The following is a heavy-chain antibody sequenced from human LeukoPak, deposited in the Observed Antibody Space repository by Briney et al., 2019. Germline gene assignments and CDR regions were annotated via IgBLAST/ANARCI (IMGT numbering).Heavy chain of an antibody. CDR1: GFTFSTYA. Sequence: PGGSLRLSCAASGFTFSTYAMSWVRQAPGKELEWVSAISDSGGSAYYADSVKGWFTISRDNSKNTLYLQMNSLRAEDTAVYYCAKTLCGGDCYFYAEYFQHWGQGTLVTVSS. CDR3: AKTLCGGDCYFYAEYFQH. CDR2: ISDSGGSA. V-gene: IGHV3-23*01. J-gene: IGHJ1*01. D-gene: IGHD2-21*02.